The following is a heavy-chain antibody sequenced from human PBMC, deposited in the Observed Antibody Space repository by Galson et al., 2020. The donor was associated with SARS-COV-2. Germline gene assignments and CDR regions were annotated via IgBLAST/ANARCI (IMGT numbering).Heavy chain of an antibody. Sequence: TGGSLRLSCAASGFIFSSYWMSWVRQAPGKGLEWVANIKEDGSEKYYVDSVKGRFTISRDNAKNSLYLQMNSLRAEDTAVYYCARASPGDYWGQGTLVTVSS. CDR1: GFIFSSYW. V-gene: IGHV3-7*01. CDR3: ARASPGDY. D-gene: IGHD6-6*01. CDR2: IKEDGSEK. J-gene: IGHJ4*02.